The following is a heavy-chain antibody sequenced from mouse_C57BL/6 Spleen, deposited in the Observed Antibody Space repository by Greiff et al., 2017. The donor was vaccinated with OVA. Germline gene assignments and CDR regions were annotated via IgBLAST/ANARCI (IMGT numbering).Heavy chain of an antibody. CDR3: AMKDYYGSSYFAY. D-gene: IGHD1-1*01. Sequence: QVQLQQPGAELVKPGASVKVSCKASGYTFTSYWMHWVKQRPGQGLEWIGRIHPSDSDTNYNQKFKGKATLTVDKSSSTAYMQLSSLTSEDSAVYYCAMKDYYGSSYFAYWGQGTLVTVSA. J-gene: IGHJ3*01. CDR1: GYTFTSYW. CDR2: IHPSDSDT. V-gene: IGHV1-74*01.